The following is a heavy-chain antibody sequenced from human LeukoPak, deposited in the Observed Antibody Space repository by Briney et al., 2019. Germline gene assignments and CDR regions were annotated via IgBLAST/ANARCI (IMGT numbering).Heavy chain of an antibody. CDR2: IYYSGST. CDR3: ARAGTYCGGDCYYY. V-gene: IGHV4-59*01. Sequence: PSETLSLTCTVSGGSISSYYWSWIRQPPGRGLEWIGYIYYSGSTNYNPSLKSRVTISVDTSKNQFSLKLSSVTAADTAVYYCARAGTYCGGDCYYYWGQGTLVTVSS. J-gene: IGHJ4*02. CDR1: GGSISSYY. D-gene: IGHD2-21*01.